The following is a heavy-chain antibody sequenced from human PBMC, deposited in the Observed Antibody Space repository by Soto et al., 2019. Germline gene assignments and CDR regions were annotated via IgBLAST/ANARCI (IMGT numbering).Heavy chain of an antibody. CDR1: GFTFTSYA. D-gene: IGHD1-20*01. V-gene: IGHV1-3*01. CDR2: INAGNGNT. Sequence: GASVKVSCKASGFTFTSYAMHWVRQAPGQRLEWMGWINAGNGNTKYSQKFQGRVTITRDTSASTAYMELSSLRSEDTAVYYCARGITLPTPLDYWGQGTLVTVSS. CDR3: ARGITLPTPLDY. J-gene: IGHJ4*02.